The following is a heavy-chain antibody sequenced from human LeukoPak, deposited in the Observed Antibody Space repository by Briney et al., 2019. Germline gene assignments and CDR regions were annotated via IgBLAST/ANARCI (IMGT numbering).Heavy chain of an antibody. J-gene: IGHJ4*02. CDR3: ARANFLYCSSTTCLFDY. Sequence: ASVKVSCKASGYTFTDYYMHWVRQAPGQGFDWMGWINPNSGDTNYAQKFHGRVTMTRDTSISTAHMELSRLRSDDTAVYYCARANFLYCSSTTCLFDYWGQGTLVIVSS. D-gene: IGHD2-2*01. V-gene: IGHV1-2*02. CDR1: GYTFTDYY. CDR2: INPNSGDT.